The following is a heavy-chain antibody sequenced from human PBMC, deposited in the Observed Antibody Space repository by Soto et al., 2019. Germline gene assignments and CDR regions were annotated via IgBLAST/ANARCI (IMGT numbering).Heavy chain of an antibody. CDR2: IYLSGFT. V-gene: IGHV4-30-4*08. CDR3: ARGGLDDFWSGYLYHLDS. Sequence: SETLSLTCTVSGGSITSSKHYWSWIRQHPGKGLEWIGYIYLSGFTYSNPSLKSRVTMSIDTSKNQFSLKLSSVTAADTAVYYCARGGLDDFWSGYLYHLDSWGLGTLVTVSS. D-gene: IGHD3-3*01. CDR1: GGSITSSKHY. J-gene: IGHJ4*02.